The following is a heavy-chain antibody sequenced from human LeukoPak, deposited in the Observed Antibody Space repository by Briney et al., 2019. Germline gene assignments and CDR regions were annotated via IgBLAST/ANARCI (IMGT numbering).Heavy chain of an antibody. V-gene: IGHV3-23*01. D-gene: IGHD3-10*02. CDR3: AKVRTPAYVMN. Sequence: GGSLRLSCAASGFTFSTFAMSWVRQAPGKGLEWVSAISGSGGSTYYADSVKGRFTISRDNSKNTVYLQMNSLRAEDTAVYYCAKVRTPAYVMNWGQGALVTVSS. CDR1: GFTFSTFA. J-gene: IGHJ4*02. CDR2: ISGSGGST.